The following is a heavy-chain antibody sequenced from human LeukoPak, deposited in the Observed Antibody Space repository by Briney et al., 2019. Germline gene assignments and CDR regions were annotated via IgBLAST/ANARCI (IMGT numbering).Heavy chain of an antibody. D-gene: IGHD2-2*01. Sequence: SETLSLTCTVSGGSISSYYWSWIRQPPGKGLEWIGYIYYSGSTNYNPSLKSRVTISVDTSKNQFSLKLSSVTAADTAVYYCARYGVVPAAIGYFQHWGQGTLVTVSS. CDR2: IYYSGST. CDR3: ARYGVVPAAIGYFQH. CDR1: GGSISSYY. J-gene: IGHJ1*01. V-gene: IGHV4-59*01.